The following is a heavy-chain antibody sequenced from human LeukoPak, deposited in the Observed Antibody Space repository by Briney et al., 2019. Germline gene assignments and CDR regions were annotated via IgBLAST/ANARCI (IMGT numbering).Heavy chain of an antibody. CDR1: GFTFSSYA. J-gene: IGHJ4*02. V-gene: IGHV3-23*01. CDR2: IRGSGGST. Sequence: GGSLRLSCAASGFTFSSYAMSWVRQAPGKGLEWVSDIRGSGGSTFYAVSVKGRFTISRDNSKNNLYLQMNSLRAEDTAVYYCAKAPFDTSGLSTPNYFDYWGQGTLVTVSS. D-gene: IGHD3-22*01. CDR3: AKAPFDTSGLSTPNYFDY.